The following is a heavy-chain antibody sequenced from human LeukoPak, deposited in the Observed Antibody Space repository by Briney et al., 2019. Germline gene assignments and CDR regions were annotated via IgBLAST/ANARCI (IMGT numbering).Heavy chain of an antibody. CDR3: AREVTTVRENQHDY. D-gene: IGHD4-11*01. Sequence: GASVKVSCKASGYTFTSYGISWVRQAPGQGLEWMGWISAYNGNTNYAQKFQGRVTMTRDTSISTAYMELSRLRSDDTAVYYCAREVTTVRENQHDYWGQGTLVTVSS. CDR2: ISAYNGNT. V-gene: IGHV1-18*01. J-gene: IGHJ4*02. CDR1: GYTFTSYG.